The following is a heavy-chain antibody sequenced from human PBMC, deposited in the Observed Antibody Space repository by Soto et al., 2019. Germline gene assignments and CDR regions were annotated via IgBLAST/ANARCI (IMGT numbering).Heavy chain of an antibody. CDR1: GFTFSSYG. V-gene: IGHV3-33*01. J-gene: IGHJ4*02. CDR3: ARGHDILPGSYTSPNDY. CDR2: IWYDGSNK. D-gene: IGHD3-9*01. Sequence: QVQLVESGGGVVQPGRSLRLSCAASGFTFSSYGMHWVRQAPGKGLEWVAVIWYDGSNKYYADSVKGRFTISRDNSKNTLYLQMNSLRAEDTAVYYCARGHDILPGSYTSPNDYWGQGTLVTVSS.